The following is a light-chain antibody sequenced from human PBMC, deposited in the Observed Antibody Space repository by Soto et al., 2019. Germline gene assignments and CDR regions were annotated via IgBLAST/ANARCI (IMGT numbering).Light chain of an antibody. CDR3: QQYNNWRT. CDR1: QSVSSN. Sequence: EIVMTKPPATLSVSPGERATLSCRASQSVSSNLAWYQQKPGQAPRLLIYGASTRATGIPARFSGSGSGTEFTLTISSLQSEDFAVYYCQQYNNWRTFGQGTKVDIK. J-gene: IGKJ1*01. V-gene: IGKV3-15*01. CDR2: GAS.